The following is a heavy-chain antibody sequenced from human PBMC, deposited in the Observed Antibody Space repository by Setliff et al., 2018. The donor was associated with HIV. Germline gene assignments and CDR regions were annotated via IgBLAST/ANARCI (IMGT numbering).Heavy chain of an antibody. D-gene: IGHD7-27*01. CDR3: VRDKNWAFDY. Sequence: GGSLRLSCRASGFNFGHYSMNWVRQAPGKGLEWLSYIFTSSDLITYADSVKGRFTISRDSAKNSLYLQMNSLKAEDTAVYFCVRDKNWAFDYWGQGVLVTVSS. J-gene: IGHJ4*02. V-gene: IGHV3-48*01. CDR2: IFTSSDLI. CDR1: GFNFGHYS.